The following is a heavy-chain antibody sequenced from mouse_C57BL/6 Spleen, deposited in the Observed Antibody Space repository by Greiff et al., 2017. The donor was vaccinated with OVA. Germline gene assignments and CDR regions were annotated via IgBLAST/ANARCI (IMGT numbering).Heavy chain of an antibody. CDR3: ARYGPYPEDYLDY. CDR1: GFTFTDYY. D-gene: IGHD2-10*01. V-gene: IGHV7-3*01. J-gene: IGHJ2*01. Sequence: DVKLVESGGGLVQPGGSLSLSCAASGFTFTDYYMSWVRQPPGKALEWLGFIRNKANGYTTEYSASVKGRFTISRANSQSILYLQMNALRAENSATYDCARYGPYPEDYLDYWGQGTTLTVSS. CDR2: IRNKANGYTT.